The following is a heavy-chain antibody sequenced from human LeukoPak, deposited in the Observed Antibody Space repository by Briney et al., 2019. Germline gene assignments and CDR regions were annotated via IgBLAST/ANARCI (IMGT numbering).Heavy chain of an antibody. CDR2: IKENGNEQ. CDR1: GFTFTSYW. Sequence: HPGGSLRLSCGASGFTFTSYWMSWVRQAPEKGPEWVAHIKENGNEQYYADSVKGRFTISRDNVKQSLGLQMNSLRVEDTAVYYCARGPGDFDASDIWGQGTMVTVSS. CDR3: ARGPGDFDASDI. V-gene: IGHV3-7*01. D-gene: IGHD1-14*01. J-gene: IGHJ3*02.